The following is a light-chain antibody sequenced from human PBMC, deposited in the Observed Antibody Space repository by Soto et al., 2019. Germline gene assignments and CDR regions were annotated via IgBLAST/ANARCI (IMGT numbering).Light chain of an antibody. CDR1: SRDVGNYNL. V-gene: IGLV2-23*01. CDR2: EDN. CDR3: CSYAGSSTVV. J-gene: IGLJ2*01. Sequence: QSVLTQPASVSGSRGQSITISCTGTSRDVGNYNLVSWYQQHPGKAPKLMIYEDNKRPSGVSDRFSGSKSGNTASLTISGLQAVDEADYYCCSYAGSSTVVFGGGTQLTVL.